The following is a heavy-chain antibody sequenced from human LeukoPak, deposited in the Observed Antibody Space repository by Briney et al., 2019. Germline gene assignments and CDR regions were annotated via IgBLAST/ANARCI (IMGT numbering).Heavy chain of an antibody. CDR3: ARAKSGYYYGYFDY. V-gene: IGHV3-33*08. CDR1: GFTFNNYA. CDR2: IWYDGSNK. D-gene: IGHD3-22*01. Sequence: GGSLRLSCAASGFTFNNYAMSWVRQAPGKGLEWVAVIWYDGSNKYYADSVKGRFTISRDNSKNTLYLQMNSLRAEDTAVYYCARAKSGYYYGYFDYWGQGTLVTVSS. J-gene: IGHJ4*02.